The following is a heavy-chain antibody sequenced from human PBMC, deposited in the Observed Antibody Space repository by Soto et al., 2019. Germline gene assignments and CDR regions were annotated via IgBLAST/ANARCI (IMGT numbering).Heavy chain of an antibody. CDR3: ARGDWFSSTSCDLQTRTAGMDV. Sequence: ASVKVSCKAAGYSFTSYAMHWVRQAPGQRLEWMGWINAGNGNTKYSQKFQGRVTITRDTSASTAYMELSSLRSEDTAVYYCARGDWFSSTSCDLQTRTAGMDVWGQGTTVTVSS. CDR1: GYSFTSYA. D-gene: IGHD2-2*01. J-gene: IGHJ6*02. CDR2: INAGNGNT. V-gene: IGHV1-3*01.